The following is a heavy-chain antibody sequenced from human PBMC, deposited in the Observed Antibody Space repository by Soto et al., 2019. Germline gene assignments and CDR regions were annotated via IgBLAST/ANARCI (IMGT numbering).Heavy chain of an antibody. Sequence: ASVKVSCKASGGTFSSYTISWVRQAPGQGLEWMGRIIPILGIANYAQKFQGRVTITADKSTSTAYMELSSLRSEDTAVYYCARDVADGGYSNWFDPWGQGTLVTVSS. V-gene: IGHV1-69*04. CDR3: ARDVADGGYSNWFDP. CDR1: GGTFSSYT. D-gene: IGHD5-18*01. CDR2: IIPILGIA. J-gene: IGHJ5*02.